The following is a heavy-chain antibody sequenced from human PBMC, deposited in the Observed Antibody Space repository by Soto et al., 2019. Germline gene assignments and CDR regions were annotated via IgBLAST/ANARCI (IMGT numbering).Heavy chain of an antibody. J-gene: IGHJ4*02. CDR1: GGSFSGYY. Sequence: QVQLQQWGAGVLKPSETLSLTCAVYGGSFSGYYWSWIRQPPGKGLEWIGEINHSGSTNYNPSPKSRVTTSVDTSKSQFSLKLSSVTAADTAVYYCARAEVVVADKYYFDYWGKGTLVTVSS. D-gene: IGHD2-15*01. CDR3: ARAEVVVADKYYFDY. CDR2: INHSGST. V-gene: IGHV4-34*01.